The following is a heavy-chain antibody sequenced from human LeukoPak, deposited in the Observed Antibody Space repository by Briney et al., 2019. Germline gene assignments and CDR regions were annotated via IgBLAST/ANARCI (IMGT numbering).Heavy chain of an antibody. J-gene: IGHJ6*03. V-gene: IGHV1-8*01. D-gene: IGHD2-15*01. Sequence: ASVNVSCKASGYTFTSYDINWVRQATGQGLEWMGWMNPNSGNTGYAQKFQGRVTMTRNTSISTAYMELSSLRSEDTAVYYCARGVRGCSGGSCYFGFNYYYYMDVWGKGTTVTVSS. CDR2: MNPNSGNT. CDR3: ARGVRGCSGGSCYFGFNYYYYMDV. CDR1: GYTFTSYD.